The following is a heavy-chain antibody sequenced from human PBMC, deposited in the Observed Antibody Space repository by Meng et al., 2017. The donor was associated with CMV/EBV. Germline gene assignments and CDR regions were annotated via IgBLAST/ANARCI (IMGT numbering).Heavy chain of an antibody. CDR2: MNPNSGNT. J-gene: IGHJ5*02. D-gene: IGHD4-23*01. V-gene: IGHV1-8*01. CDR3: GRGLDPTTVENWFDP. CDR1: GYTFTSYD. Sequence: ASVKVSCKASGYTFTSYDINWVRQATGQGLEWMGWMNPNSGNTGYAQKFQGRVTMTRNTSISTAYMELSSLRSEDTAVYYCGRGLDPTTVENWFDPWGQGTLVTVSS.